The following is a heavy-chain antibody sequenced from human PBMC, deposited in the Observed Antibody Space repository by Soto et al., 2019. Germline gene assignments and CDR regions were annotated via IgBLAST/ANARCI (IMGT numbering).Heavy chain of an antibody. J-gene: IGHJ6*02. CDR3: ARWGDIAVVPAATEYYYYGMDV. Sequence: ASVKVSCKASGYTFTSYGISWVRQAPGQGLEWMGWISAYNGNTNYAQKLQGRVTMTTDTSTSTAYMELRSLRSDDTAVYYCARWGDIAVVPAATEYYYYGMDVWGQGTTVTVSS. CDR2: ISAYNGNT. D-gene: IGHD2-2*01. V-gene: IGHV1-18*04. CDR1: GYTFTSYG.